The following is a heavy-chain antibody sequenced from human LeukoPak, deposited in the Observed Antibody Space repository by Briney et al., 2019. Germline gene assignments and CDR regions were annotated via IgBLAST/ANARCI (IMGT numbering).Heavy chain of an antibody. V-gene: IGHV4-39*07. D-gene: IGHD6-13*01. CDR2: IYYSGST. J-gene: IGHJ4*02. CDR1: GGSISSSRYY. CDR3: ARLDSRRPGY. Sequence: SETPSLTCTVSGGSISSSRYYWGWIRQPPGKGLEWIGSIYYSGSTYYNPSLKSRVTISVDTSKNQFSLKLSSVTAADTAVYYCARLDSRRPGYWGQGTLVTVSS.